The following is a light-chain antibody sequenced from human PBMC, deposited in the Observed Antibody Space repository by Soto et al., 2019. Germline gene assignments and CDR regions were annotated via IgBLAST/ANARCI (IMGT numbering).Light chain of an antibody. CDR1: SGHRSYA. CDR2: LNSDGSH. V-gene: IGLV4-69*01. Sequence: QSVLTQSPSASASLGASVKLTCTLSSGHRSYAIAWHQQQPEKGPRYLMKLNSDGSHSKGDGIPDRFSGSSAGAERYLTTSSLQSEVAADYYCQTWGTGIQVFGTGTKLTVL. J-gene: IGLJ1*01. CDR3: QTWGTGIQV.